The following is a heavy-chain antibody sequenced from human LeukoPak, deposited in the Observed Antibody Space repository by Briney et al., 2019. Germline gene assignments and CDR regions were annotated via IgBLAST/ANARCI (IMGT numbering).Heavy chain of an antibody. CDR3: ARVYSTTSYSHSFDI. D-gene: IGHD6-13*01. CDR2: IYYSGTT. J-gene: IGHJ3*02. V-gene: IGHV4-59*08. Sequence: SETLSLTCTVSGGSLSIYYWSWIRQPPGKGLEWIGYIYYSGTTKYNPSLMSRVTLSVDTSKNQFSLNLSSVTAADSAVYYCARVYSTTSYSHSFDIWGQGTMVTVSS. CDR1: GGSLSIYY.